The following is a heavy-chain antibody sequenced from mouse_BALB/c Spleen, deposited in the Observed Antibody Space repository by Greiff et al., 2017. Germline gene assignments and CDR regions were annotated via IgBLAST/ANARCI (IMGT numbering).Heavy chain of an antibody. Sequence: EVKVVESGGGLVQPGGSLRLSCATSGFTFTDYYMSWVRQPPGKALEWLGFIRNKANGYTTEYSASVKGRFTISRDNSQSILYLQMNTLRAEDSATYYCARDRTTALDYWGQGTTLTVSS. J-gene: IGHJ2*01. V-gene: IGHV7-3*02. CDR2: IRNKANGYTT. CDR1: GFTFTDYY. D-gene: IGHD1-2*01. CDR3: ARDRTTALDY.